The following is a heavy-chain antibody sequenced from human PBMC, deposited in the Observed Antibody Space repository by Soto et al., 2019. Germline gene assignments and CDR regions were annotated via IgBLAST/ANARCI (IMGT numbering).Heavy chain of an antibody. J-gene: IGHJ6*03. D-gene: IGHD4-17*01. CDR2: IKSKTDGGTT. CDR3: TTVTTVKYYYYYYIDV. Sequence: GGSLRLYCAASGFTFSNAWMRWVRQAPGKGLEWVGRIKSKTDGGTTDYAAPETGRFTISRDDSKNTLYLQMNSLKTEDTAVYYCTTVTTVKYYYYYYIDVCGKGTTVTVSS. V-gene: IGHV3-15*01. CDR1: GFTFSNAW.